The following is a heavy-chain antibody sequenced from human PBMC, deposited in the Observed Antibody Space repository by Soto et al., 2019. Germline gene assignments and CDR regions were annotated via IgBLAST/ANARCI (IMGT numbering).Heavy chain of an antibody. D-gene: IGHD3-22*01. Sequence: ASVKVSCKAAGGTFSSSAISWVRQAPGQGLEWMGGIIPIFGTANYAQKFQGRVTITADKSTSTAYMELSSLRSEDTAVYYCAFYESSRYYYYFDFCCQG. CDR1: GGTFSSSA. CDR3: AFYESSRYYYYFDF. V-gene: IGHV1-69*06. J-gene: IGHJ4*02. CDR2: IIPIFGTA.